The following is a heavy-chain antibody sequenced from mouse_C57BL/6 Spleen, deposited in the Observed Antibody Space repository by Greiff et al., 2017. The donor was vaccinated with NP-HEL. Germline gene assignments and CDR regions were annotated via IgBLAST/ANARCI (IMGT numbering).Heavy chain of an antibody. CDR1: GYAFSSSW. J-gene: IGHJ3*01. CDR3: ARRGYYGSSSDWFAY. V-gene: IGHV1-82*01. D-gene: IGHD1-1*01. Sequence: QVQLKQSGPELVKPGASVKISCKASGYAFSSSWMNWVKQRPGKGLEWIGRIYPGDGDTNYNGKFKGKATLTADKSSSTAYMQLSSLTSEDSAVYFCARRGYYGSSSDWFAYWGQGTLVTVSA. CDR2: IYPGDGDT.